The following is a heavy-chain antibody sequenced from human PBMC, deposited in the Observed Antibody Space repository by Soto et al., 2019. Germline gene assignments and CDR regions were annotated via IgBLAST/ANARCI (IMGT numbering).Heavy chain of an antibody. CDR2: IIPIFGTA. D-gene: IGHD6-19*01. CDR1: GGTFSSYA. V-gene: IGHV1-69*13. J-gene: IGHJ3*02. CDR3: ARRGVGQWLALSGYARFDI. Sequence: SVKVSCKASGGTFSSYAISWVRQAPGQGLEWMGGIIPIFGTANYAQKFQGRVTITADESTSTAYMELSSLRSEDTAVYYCARRGVGQWLALSGYARFDIGGQGTMVTVSS.